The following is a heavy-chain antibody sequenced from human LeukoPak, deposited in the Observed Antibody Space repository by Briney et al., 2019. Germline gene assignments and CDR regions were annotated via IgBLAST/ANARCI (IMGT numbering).Heavy chain of an antibody. J-gene: IGHJ4*02. Sequence: GGSLRLSCAASGFPFSVYWMSWVRQAPGKGLEWVAHIKQDGSENTYMESVKGRFTISRDNAGNSLFLQMSSLRAEDTAVYYCVRGGKYYYDSNGYYPHFDHRGQGTLLTDSS. D-gene: IGHD3-22*01. V-gene: IGHV3-7*01. CDR2: IKQDGSEN. CDR1: GFPFSVYW. CDR3: VRGGKYYYDSNGYYPHFDH.